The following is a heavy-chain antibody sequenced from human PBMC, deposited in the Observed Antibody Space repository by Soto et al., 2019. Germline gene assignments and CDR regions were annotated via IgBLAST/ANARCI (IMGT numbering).Heavy chain of an antibody. CDR2: IKQDGSEK. CDR3: ARGVGYYDFWSGYYAAAFDI. V-gene: IGHV3-7*03. Sequence: PGGSLRLSCAASGFTFSSYWMSWVRQAPGKGLEWVANIKQDGSEKYYVDSVKGRFTISRDNAKNSLYLQMNSLRAEDTAVYYCARGVGYYDFWSGYYAAAFDIWGQGTMVT. D-gene: IGHD3-3*01. CDR1: GFTFSSYW. J-gene: IGHJ3*02.